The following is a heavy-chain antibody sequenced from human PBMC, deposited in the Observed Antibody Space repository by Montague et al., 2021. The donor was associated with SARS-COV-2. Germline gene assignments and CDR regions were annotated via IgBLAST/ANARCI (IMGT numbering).Heavy chain of an antibody. Sequence: SETRSLTCTVSGDSVTERYLNWVRQAAGKGLEWIGFIHPYGDIHYNASLKSRVILSRDASKNQFSLTLTSVTAADTAVYYCAIGGDSAKCGIWGRGTLVTVSS. J-gene: IGHJ3*02. CDR3: AIGGDSAKCGI. CDR2: IHPYGDI. D-gene: IGHD2-21*01. CDR1: GDSVTERY. V-gene: IGHV4-4*07.